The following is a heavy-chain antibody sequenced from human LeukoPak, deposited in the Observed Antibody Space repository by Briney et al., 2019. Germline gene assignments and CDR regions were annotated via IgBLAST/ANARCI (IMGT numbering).Heavy chain of an antibody. CDR3: AKPTRGSGGSFLIDY. CDR2: IWNDGTYK. D-gene: IGHD2-15*01. J-gene: IGHJ4*02. CDR1: GFSFSNYG. V-gene: IGHV3-33*06. Sequence: PGGSLRLSCATSGFSFSNYGMHWVRQAPGKGLEWVAVIWNDGTYKYYADSVEGRFTISRDNSKTTLYLQMNSLRVEDTAVYYCAKPTRGSGGSFLIDYWGQGTLVTVYS.